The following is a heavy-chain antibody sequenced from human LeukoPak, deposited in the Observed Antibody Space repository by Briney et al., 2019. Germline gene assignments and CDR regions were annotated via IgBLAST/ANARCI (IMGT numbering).Heavy chain of an antibody. D-gene: IGHD3-10*01. V-gene: IGHV3-33*01. Sequence: GRSLRLSCVASGSTLNKYSAHWGRQAPRKGLEGVAVKWYDGRNEYYADSVKGRLAISRDNDKNTVNLQMNSLRAEDAAVYYCAGDGSGLAVRGWFDFWGQGTLVTVSS. CDR1: GSTLNKYS. J-gene: IGHJ5*01. CDR2: KWYDGRNE. CDR3: AGDGSGLAVRGWFDF.